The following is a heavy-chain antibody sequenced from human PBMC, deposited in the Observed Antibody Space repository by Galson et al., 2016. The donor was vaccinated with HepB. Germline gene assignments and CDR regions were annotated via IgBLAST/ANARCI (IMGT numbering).Heavy chain of an antibody. J-gene: IGHJ4*02. D-gene: IGHD5-12*01. CDR3: ARVSGDDYIRFHY. CDR1: GGSISSGGYS. V-gene: IGHV4-31*03. Sequence: TLSLTCTVSGGSISSGGYSWNWIRQHPGKGLEWIGYIYYTGSTYYSPSLKSRVTISVDTPKNQFSLKLSSVTAADTAVYYCARVSGDDYIRFHYWGQGTLVTVSS. CDR2: IYYTGST.